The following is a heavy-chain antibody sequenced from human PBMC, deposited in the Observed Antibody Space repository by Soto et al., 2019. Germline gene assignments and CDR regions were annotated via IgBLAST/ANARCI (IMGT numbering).Heavy chain of an antibody. D-gene: IGHD3-3*02. CDR3: ATGRPGPVSTFPLFEY. J-gene: IGHJ4*02. Sequence: QVQLLESGGGVVQPGRSVRLSCTVSAFSFSTYGMHWVRQAPGKGLEWVAIVWADGATKYYADSVRGRFTISRDNSENTLYLQMNSLRAEDTAVYYCATGRPGPVSTFPLFEYWGQGTLVTVSS. CDR2: VWADGATK. CDR1: AFSFSTYG. V-gene: IGHV3-33*01.